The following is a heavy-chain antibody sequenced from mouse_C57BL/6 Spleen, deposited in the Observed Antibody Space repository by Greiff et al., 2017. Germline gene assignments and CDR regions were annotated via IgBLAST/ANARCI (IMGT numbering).Heavy chain of an antibody. V-gene: IGHV5-17*01. CDR2: ISSGSSTI. CDR3: ARERDYDEFAY. D-gene: IGHD2-4*01. J-gene: IGHJ3*01. Sequence: EVKLMESGGGLVKPGGSLKLSCAASGFTFSDYGMHWVRQAPEKGLEWVAYISSGSSTIYYADTVKGRFTISRDNAKNTLFLQMTSLRSEDTAMHYCARERDYDEFAYWGQGTLVTVSA. CDR1: GFTFSDYG.